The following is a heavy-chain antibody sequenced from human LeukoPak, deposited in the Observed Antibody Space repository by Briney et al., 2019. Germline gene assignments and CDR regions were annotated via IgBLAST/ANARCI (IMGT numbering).Heavy chain of an antibody. V-gene: IGHV1-2*02. CDR3: ARKGSTYYGGNSVAFDI. D-gene: IGHD4-23*01. CDR1: GYTFTGYY. CDR2: INPNSGAT. J-gene: IGHJ3*02. Sequence: ASVKVSCKASGYTFTGYYMHWVRQAPGQGLEWMGWINPNSGATNYAQKFQGRVTMTRDTSISTASMELSSLKPDDTAVYYCARKGSTYYGGNSVAFDIWGQGTMVTVSS.